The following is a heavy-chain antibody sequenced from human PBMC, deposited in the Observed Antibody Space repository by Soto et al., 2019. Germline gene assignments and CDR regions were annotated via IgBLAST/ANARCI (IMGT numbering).Heavy chain of an antibody. D-gene: IGHD6-13*01. CDR2: ISNSGVT. CDR3: ARDMGGYSSSWDAFDI. Sequence: SETLSLTCTVSGASVSDGTNFWNWIRQPPGWGLEWIGFISNSGVTSYNPSLKSRVTISIDMSKNQFSLKLSSVTAADTAVYYCARDMGGYSSSWDAFDIWGQGTMVT. CDR1: GASVSDGTNF. V-gene: IGHV4-61*01. J-gene: IGHJ3*02.